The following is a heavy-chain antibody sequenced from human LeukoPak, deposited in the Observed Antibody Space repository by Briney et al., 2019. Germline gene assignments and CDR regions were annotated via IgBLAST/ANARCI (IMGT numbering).Heavy chain of an antibody. CDR2: INPSGGSI. CDR3: ARGSHLRLTDFDAFDI. Sequence: ASVKVFCKASGYTFTSYYMHWVRQAPGQGLEWMGIINPSGGSISYAEKFQGRVTMTRDTSTSTVYMELSSLRSEDTAVYYCARGSHLRLTDFDAFDIWGQGTMVTVSS. CDR1: GYTFTSYY. J-gene: IGHJ3*02. D-gene: IGHD5-12*01. V-gene: IGHV1-46*01.